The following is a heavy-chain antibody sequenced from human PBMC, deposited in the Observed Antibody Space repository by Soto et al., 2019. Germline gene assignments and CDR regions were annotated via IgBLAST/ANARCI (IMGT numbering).Heavy chain of an antibody. CDR3: ARDRRDGYNTFDY. D-gene: IGHD5-12*01. CDR2: IIPIFGSA. V-gene: IGHV1-69*13. J-gene: IGHJ4*02. CDR1: GYTFTSYY. Sequence: SVKVSCKASGYTFTSYYMHWVRQAPGQGLEWMGGIIPIFGSANYAQKLQGRVTITADESTKTAYMELSSLRSEDTAVYYCARDRRDGYNTFDYSGQGTLVTVSS.